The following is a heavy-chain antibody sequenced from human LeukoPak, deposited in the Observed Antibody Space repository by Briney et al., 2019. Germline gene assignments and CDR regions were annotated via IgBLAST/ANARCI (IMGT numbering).Heavy chain of an antibody. CDR1: GFTFDDYA. D-gene: IGHD6-25*01. V-gene: IGHV3-9*01. CDR3: AKNGPRTSLGYPGYFDY. CDR2: ISWNSGSI. J-gene: IGHJ4*02. Sequence: PGGSLRLSCAASGFTFDDYAMHWVRQAPGKGLEWVSGISWNSGSIGYADSVKGRFTISRDNSKNTLYLQMNSLRAEDTAVYYCAKNGPRTSLGYPGYFDYWGQGTLVTVSS.